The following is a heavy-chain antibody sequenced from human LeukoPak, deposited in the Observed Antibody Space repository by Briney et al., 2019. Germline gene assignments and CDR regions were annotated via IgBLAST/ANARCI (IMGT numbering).Heavy chain of an antibody. CDR2: IYYSGST. Sequence: SETLSLTCTVSGGSVSSADYYWSWIRQPPGKGLEWIGYIYYSGSTFYNPSLKSRITISLDTSKNQFSLKLSSVTAADTAVYYCARDRDYYGSGSYGYFDSWGQGTLVTVSS. J-gene: IGHJ4*02. D-gene: IGHD3-10*01. V-gene: IGHV4-30-4*01. CDR1: GGSVSSADYY. CDR3: ARDRDYYGSGSYGYFDS.